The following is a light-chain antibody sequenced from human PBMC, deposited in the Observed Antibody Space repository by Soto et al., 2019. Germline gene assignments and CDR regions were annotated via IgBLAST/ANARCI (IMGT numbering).Light chain of an antibody. CDR2: KAS. CDR3: QQYDSYSQT. V-gene: IGKV1-5*03. CDR1: QSISSW. J-gene: IGKJ1*01. Sequence: DIQMTQSPSTLSASVGDRVTITCRASQSISSWLAWYQQKPGTAPKLLIYKASTLESGVPSRFSGSGSGTEFTLTISSLQPDDFATYYCQQYDSYSQTFGQGTKVDIK.